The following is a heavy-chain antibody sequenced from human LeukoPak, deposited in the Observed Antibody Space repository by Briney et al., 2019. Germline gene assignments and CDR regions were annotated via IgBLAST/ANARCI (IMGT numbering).Heavy chain of an antibody. D-gene: IGHD6-13*01. CDR3: AREGSSWYKY. V-gene: IGHV1-69*01. CDR2: IIPIFGTA. Sequence: SVKVSCKASGGTFSSYAISWVRQAPGQGLEWMGEIIPIFGTANYAQRFQGRVTITADESTSTAYMELSSLRSEDTAVYYCAREGSSWYKYWGQGTLVTVSS. J-gene: IGHJ4*02. CDR1: GGTFSSYA.